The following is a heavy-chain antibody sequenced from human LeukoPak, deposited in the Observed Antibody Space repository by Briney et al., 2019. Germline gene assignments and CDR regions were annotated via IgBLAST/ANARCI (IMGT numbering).Heavy chain of an antibody. CDR2: INPNSGGT. CDR1: GYTFTGYY. D-gene: IGHD2-2*01. V-gene: IGHV1-2*06. J-gene: IGHJ6*02. CDR3: AREKVRQSGMDV. Sequence: ASVKVSCKASGYTFTGYYIHWVRQAPGQGLEWMGRINPNSGGTNYAQKFQDRVTMTRDTSISTAYMELSRLRSDDTAVYYCAREKVRQSGMDVWGQGTTVTVSS.